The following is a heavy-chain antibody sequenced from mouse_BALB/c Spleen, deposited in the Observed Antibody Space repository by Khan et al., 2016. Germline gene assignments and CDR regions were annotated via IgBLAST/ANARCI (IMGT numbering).Heavy chain of an antibody. CDR3: ARSGNDYDGWFFDV. Sequence: QVQLQQSGSELVKPGASVKMSCKASGYTFTSFNIHWVKQTPGQGLEWIGIIYPGNGDFSYDKKFKGKATLTADKSSSTAYMQLSSLTSEDSAVYYCARSGNDYDGWFFDVWGAGTTVTVSS. D-gene: IGHD2-4*01. V-gene: IGHV1-12*01. CDR1: GYTFTSFN. J-gene: IGHJ1*01. CDR2: IYPGNGDF.